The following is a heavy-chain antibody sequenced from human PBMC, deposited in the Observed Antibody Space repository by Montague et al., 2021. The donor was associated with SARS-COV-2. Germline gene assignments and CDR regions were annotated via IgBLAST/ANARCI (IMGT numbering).Heavy chain of an antibody. CDR1: GVSVTDYY. CDR2: VLYNNGT. CDR3: VRYPHYDGLNGPPDF. J-gene: IGHJ4*02. V-gene: IGHV4-59*08. D-gene: IGHD3-9*01. Sequence: SETLSFTCTVSGVSVTDYYWSWIRQPPGKGLEWVGDVLYNNGTNSNPSLKSRVAISVDTSKNQFSLRLTSVTAADPAFYYCVRYPHYDGLNGPPDFWDQGTLVTVSS.